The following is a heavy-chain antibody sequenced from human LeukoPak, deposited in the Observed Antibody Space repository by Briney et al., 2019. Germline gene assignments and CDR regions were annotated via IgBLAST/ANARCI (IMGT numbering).Heavy chain of an antibody. CDR2: IYYSGNT. CDR3: ARRNDFDI. V-gene: IGHV4-59*08. J-gene: IGHJ3*02. CDR1: ADSVSIYY. Sequence: SETLSLTCTVSADSVSIYYWSWIRQPPGKGLEWIGNIYYSGNTNYNPSLKSRVTISVDTSKNQFSLKLSSVTAADTAVYYCARRNDFDIWGQGTMVTVSS.